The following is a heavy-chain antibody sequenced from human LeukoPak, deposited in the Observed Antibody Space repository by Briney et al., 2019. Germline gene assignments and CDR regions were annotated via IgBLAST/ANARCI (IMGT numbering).Heavy chain of an antibody. D-gene: IGHD6-6*01. CDR3: ATDHRQSSSSSYYYYMDV. Sequence: ASVKVFCKASGYTFTSYGISWMRQAPGQGLEWMGWISPYNGNTNYAQKFQGRVTMTTHTSTSTAYMELRSLRSDDTAVYYCATDHRQSSSSSYYYYMDVWGTGTTVTVSS. CDR2: ISPYNGNT. V-gene: IGHV1-18*01. CDR1: GYTFTSYG. J-gene: IGHJ6*03.